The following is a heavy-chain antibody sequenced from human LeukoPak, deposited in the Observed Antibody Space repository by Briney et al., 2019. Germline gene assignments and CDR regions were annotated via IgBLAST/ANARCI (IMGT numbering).Heavy chain of an antibody. CDR1: GGTFSSYA. J-gene: IGHJ4*02. V-gene: IGHV1-69*13. CDR2: IIPIFGTA. D-gene: IGHD2-2*01. Sequence: SVKVSCTASGGTFSSYAISWVRQAPGQGLEWMGGIIPIFGTANYAQKFQGRVTITADESTSTAYMELSSLRSEDTAVYYCARVAEDCSSTSCYAGVDCWGQGTLVTVSS. CDR3: ARVAEDCSSTSCYAGVDC.